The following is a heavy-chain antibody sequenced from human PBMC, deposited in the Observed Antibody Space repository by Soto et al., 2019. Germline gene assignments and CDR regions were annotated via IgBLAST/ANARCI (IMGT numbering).Heavy chain of an antibody. Sequence: QITLKESGPTLVKPTQTLTLTCTFSGFSLSTSGVGVGWIRQPPGKALEWLALIYWDDDKRYSPSLKSRLTITKDTSKNPVVLTLTNMHPVDTATYYCAHSGAMTRRHYFDYWGQGTLVTVSS. CDR2: IYWDDDK. D-gene: IGHD4-17*01. CDR3: AHSGAMTRRHYFDY. J-gene: IGHJ4*02. V-gene: IGHV2-5*02. CDR1: GFSLSTSGVG.